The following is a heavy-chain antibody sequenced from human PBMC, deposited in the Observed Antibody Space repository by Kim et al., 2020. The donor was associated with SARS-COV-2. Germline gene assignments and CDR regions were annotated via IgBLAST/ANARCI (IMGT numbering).Heavy chain of an antibody. Sequence: ASVKVSCKASGYTFTSYYMHWVRQAPGQGLEWMGIINPSGGSTSYAQKFQGRVTMTRDTSTSTVYMELSSLRSEDTAVYYCAREPFVDSSGRQPRCMDVWGQGTTVTVSS. CDR2: INPSGGST. D-gene: IGHD6-19*01. J-gene: IGHJ6*02. V-gene: IGHV1-46*01. CDR1: GYTFTSYY. CDR3: AREPFVDSSGRQPRCMDV.